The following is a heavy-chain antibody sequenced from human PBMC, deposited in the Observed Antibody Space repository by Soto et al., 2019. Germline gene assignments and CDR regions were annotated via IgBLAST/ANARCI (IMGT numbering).Heavy chain of an antibody. CDR2: ISGSAGST. CDR1: GFTFSSYA. V-gene: IGHV3-23*01. J-gene: IGHJ4*02. D-gene: IGHD3-9*01. Sequence: EVQLLESGGGLVQPGGSLRLSCAASGFTFSSYAMSWVRQAPGKGLEWVSAISGSAGSTYYADSVKGRFTISRANSKIPLYLQMNSLGVEDTAVYYCAKVLRKVGWVLSLEYWGQGTLVTVSS. CDR3: AKVLRKVGWVLSLEY.